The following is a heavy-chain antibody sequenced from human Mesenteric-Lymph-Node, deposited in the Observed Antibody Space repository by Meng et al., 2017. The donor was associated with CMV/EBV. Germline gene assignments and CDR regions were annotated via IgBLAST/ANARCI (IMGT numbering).Heavy chain of an antibody. J-gene: IGHJ6*02. CDR1: GDSVSNNYVA. D-gene: IGHD3-22*01. Sequence: SETLSLTCAISGDSVSNNYVAWNWVRQSPSRGLEWLGRTYYRSKWYNDYAVAVESRITIKPDTSKNQFSLQLKSVTPEDTAVYYCVRNYYDTTGYYSTSYFYYDMDVWGQGTTVTVSS. CDR3: VRNYYDTTGYYSTSYFYYDMDV. CDR2: TYYRSKWYN. V-gene: IGHV6-1*01.